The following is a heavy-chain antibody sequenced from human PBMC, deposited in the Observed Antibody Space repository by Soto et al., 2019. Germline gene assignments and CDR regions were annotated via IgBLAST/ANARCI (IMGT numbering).Heavy chain of an antibody. CDR2: ISAYNGNT. D-gene: IGHD2-2*01. Sequence: ASVKVSCKASGYSFTSYGISWVRQAPGQGLEWMGWISAYNGNTNYAQKFQGRVTMTTDTSTSTAYMELRSLRSDDTAVYYCARGAVPAAENWFDPWGQGTLVTVSS. CDR3: ARGAVPAAENWFDP. CDR1: GYSFTSYG. V-gene: IGHV1-18*01. J-gene: IGHJ5*02.